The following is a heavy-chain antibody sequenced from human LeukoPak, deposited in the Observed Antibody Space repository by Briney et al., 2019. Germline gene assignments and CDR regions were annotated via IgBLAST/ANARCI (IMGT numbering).Heavy chain of an antibody. CDR3: ARDSKLTTVTPVDY. CDR1: GFTFSYYS. D-gene: IGHD4-11*01. J-gene: IGHJ4*02. CDR2: ISSSSSYI. V-gene: IGHV3-21*01. Sequence: GGSLRLSCAPSGFTFSYYSMNWVRQAPGKGLEWVSFISSSSSYIYYADSVKGRFTISRDNAKNSLYLQMNSLRAEDTAVYYCARDSKLTTVTPVDYWGQGTLVTVSS.